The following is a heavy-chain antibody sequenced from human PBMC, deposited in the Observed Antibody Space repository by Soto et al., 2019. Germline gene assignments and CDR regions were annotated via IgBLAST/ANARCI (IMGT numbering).Heavy chain of an antibody. CDR1: GFTFSNYA. D-gene: IGHD5-18*01. J-gene: IGHJ4*02. CDR3: AKKYTGTRPSEC. V-gene: IGHV3-23*01. CDR2: IGNDSDR. Sequence: WGSLRLSCAASGFTFSNYAMNWVRQAPGKGLEWVSAIGNDSDRYYADSVKGRFTISRDNSKTTLYLQMNSLRAEDTALYYCAKKYTGTRPSECWGQGNIVSVSS.